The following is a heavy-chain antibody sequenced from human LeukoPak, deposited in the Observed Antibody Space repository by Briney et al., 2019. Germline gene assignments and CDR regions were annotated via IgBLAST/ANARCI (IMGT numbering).Heavy chain of an antibody. Sequence: PGGPLRLSCAASGFTFSNTWMSWVRQAPGKGLEWVGRIKSKADGGTADYTAPVRDRFTFSRDDSKHTVYLQMNSLKTEDTAVYYCTTEIMDLFDYWGQGTLVTVSS. CDR3: TTEIMDLFDY. D-gene: IGHD2-8*01. CDR1: GFTFSNTW. V-gene: IGHV3-15*01. J-gene: IGHJ4*02. CDR2: IKSKADGGTA.